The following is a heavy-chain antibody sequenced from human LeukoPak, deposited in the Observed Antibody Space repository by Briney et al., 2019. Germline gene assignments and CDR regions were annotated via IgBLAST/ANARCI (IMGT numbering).Heavy chain of an antibody. CDR1: GGSFSGYY. Sequence: SETLSLTCAVYGGSFSGYYWSWIRQPPGKGLEWIGEINHSGSTNYNPSLKKRVTISVYTYKKQFSLKLSSVTAADTAVYYCARGPPRITIFGVVGAFDIWGQGTMVTVSS. J-gene: IGHJ3*02. D-gene: IGHD3-3*01. V-gene: IGHV4-34*01. CDR3: ARGPPRITIFGVVGAFDI. CDR2: INHSGST.